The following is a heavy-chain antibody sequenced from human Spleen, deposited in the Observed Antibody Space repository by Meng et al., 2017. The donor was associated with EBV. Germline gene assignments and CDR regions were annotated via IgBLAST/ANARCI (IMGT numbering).Heavy chain of an antibody. CDR1: GYMFSGFY. CDR3: AREGMGVFDY. Sequence: QVQLGQSGAGVKKPGASVKVSCEASGYMFSGFYIHWVRQAPGQGLEWMGRINPNSGVTNYAQKFQDRVTMTRDTSISTAYMELSRLSFDDTAMYYCAREGMGVFDYWGQGTLVTVSS. J-gene: IGHJ4*02. V-gene: IGHV1-2*06. CDR2: INPNSGVT. D-gene: IGHD3-10*01.